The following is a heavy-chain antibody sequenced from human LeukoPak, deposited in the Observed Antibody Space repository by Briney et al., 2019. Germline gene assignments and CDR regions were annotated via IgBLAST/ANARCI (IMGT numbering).Heavy chain of an antibody. CDR1: GYTFTGYY. Sequence: ASVKVSCKASGYTFTGYYIYWVRQAPGQGLEWMGWINPYSGGTNYAQKFQGRVTTTSDTSISAACMELYRLRSDDTAVYYCARWSSSWESFDYWGQGTLVTVSS. D-gene: IGHD6-13*01. CDR3: ARWSSSWESFDY. V-gene: IGHV1-2*02. J-gene: IGHJ4*02. CDR2: INPYSGGT.